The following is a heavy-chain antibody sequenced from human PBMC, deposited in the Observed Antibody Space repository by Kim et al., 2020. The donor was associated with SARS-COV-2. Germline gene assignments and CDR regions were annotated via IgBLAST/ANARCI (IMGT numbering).Heavy chain of an antibody. D-gene: IGHD2-2*02. J-gene: IGHJ5*02. Sequence: GGSLRLSCAASGFTFSSYGMHWVRQAPGKGLEWVAVISYDGSNKYYADSVKGRFTISRDNSKNTLYLQMNSLRAEDTAVYYCAKDPRRYCSSTSCYMGWFDPWGQGTLVTVSS. CDR3: AKDPRRYCSSTSCYMGWFDP. V-gene: IGHV3-30*18. CDR2: ISYDGSNK. CDR1: GFTFSSYG.